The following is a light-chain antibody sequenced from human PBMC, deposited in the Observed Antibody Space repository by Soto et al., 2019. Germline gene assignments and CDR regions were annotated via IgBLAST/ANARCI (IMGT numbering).Light chain of an antibody. CDR2: GAS. V-gene: IGKV3-20*01. Sequence: EIVLTQSPGTLSLSPGERATPSCRASQSVTTSYLAWYQHKPGQAPRLLIYGASRRATGIPDRFSGGGSGTDFTLTISRLEPEDFAVYYCQQYGSSPFTFGGGTKVDIK. CDR1: QSVTTSY. J-gene: IGKJ4*01. CDR3: QQYGSSPFT.